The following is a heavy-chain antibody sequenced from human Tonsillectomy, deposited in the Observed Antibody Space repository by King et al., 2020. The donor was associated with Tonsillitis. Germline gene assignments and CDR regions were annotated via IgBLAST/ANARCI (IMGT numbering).Heavy chain of an antibody. J-gene: IGHJ3*02. CDR2: INTNTGNP. V-gene: IGHV7-4-1*02. Sequence: QLVQSGSELKKPGASVKVSCKASGYTFTNYAMNWVRQAPGQGLEWRGWINTNTGNPTYAQGFTGRFVFSLDTSVSTAYLQISSLKAEDTAVYYCATYYDILTADDAFDIWGQGTMVTVSS. CDR3: ATYYDILTADDAFDI. D-gene: IGHD3-9*01. CDR1: GYTFTNYA.